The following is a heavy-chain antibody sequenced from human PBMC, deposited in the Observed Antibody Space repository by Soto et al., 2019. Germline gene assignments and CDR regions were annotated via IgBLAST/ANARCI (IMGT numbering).Heavy chain of an antibody. CDR1: GYPFTNLY. CDR2: VNPSAGDT. Sequence: QVQLVQSGAEVKKPGASVLLSCRASGYPFTNLYIHWVRQAPGEGLEWVGLVNPSAGDTRYAQKFQGRVTMTRDTSTSTVYMELSSLTSDDTAVYFCARVMPLEGVWGTYRPPYSFDFWGQGTLVTVSS. J-gene: IGHJ4*02. V-gene: IGHV1-46*01. CDR3: ARVMPLEGVWGTYRPPYSFDF. D-gene: IGHD3-16*02.